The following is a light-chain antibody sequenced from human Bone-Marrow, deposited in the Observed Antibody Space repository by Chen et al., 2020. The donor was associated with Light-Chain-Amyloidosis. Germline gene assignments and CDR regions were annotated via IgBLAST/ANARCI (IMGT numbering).Light chain of an antibody. Sequence: QSALTQPASVSGSPGQSITISCTGTSSDVGSYNLVSWYQQHPGKVPNLMIYDDSKRPSGVSDRFSGSKSGNTASLTISGGQADDEADYYCSSYAGGTAFVIFGGGTKLTGL. V-gene: IGLV2-23*02. CDR1: SSDVGSYNL. CDR2: DDS. CDR3: SSYAGGTAFVI. J-gene: IGLJ2*01.